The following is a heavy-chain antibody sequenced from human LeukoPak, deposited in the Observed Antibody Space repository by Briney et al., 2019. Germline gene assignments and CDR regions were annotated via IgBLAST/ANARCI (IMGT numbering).Heavy chain of an antibody. D-gene: IGHD2-8*02. CDR1: RGSISGSRRY. CDR3: TRQLNWASDTGDS. CDR2: IRYIGTT. Sequence: PETLSLTSNDSRGSISGSRRYWGWVRQPPGGWREWIWSIRYIGTTYYNPSLQSRLTISVDNSQNQFSLKLKSVTAEDTSMYYCTRQLNWASDTGDSRGQGTLVTVSS. V-gene: IGHV4-39*01. J-gene: IGHJ5*01.